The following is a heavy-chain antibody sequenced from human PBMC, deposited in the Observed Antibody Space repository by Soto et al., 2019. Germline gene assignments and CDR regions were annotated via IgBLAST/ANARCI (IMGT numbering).Heavy chain of an antibody. V-gene: IGHV3-30*03. D-gene: IGHD4-17*01. Sequence: GGSLRLSCAASGFTFSSYGMHWVRQAPGKGLEWVAVISYDGSNKYYADSVKGRFTISRDNSKNTLYLQMNSLRAEDTAVYYCVRNDREDYRESDYDYWGQGTLGTVSS. CDR2: ISYDGSNK. CDR3: VRNDREDYRESDYDY. J-gene: IGHJ4*02. CDR1: GFTFSSYG.